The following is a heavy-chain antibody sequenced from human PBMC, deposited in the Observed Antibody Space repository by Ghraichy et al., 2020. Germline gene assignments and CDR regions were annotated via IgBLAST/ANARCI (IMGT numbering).Heavy chain of an antibody. CDR2: INMDGTSA. V-gene: IGHV3-74*01. CDR3: ARDFRYGLDV. Sequence: GGSLRLSCAVSGFTFSNYWMHWVRQAPGKGLVWVSRINMDGTSATYADSVQGRFTISKDHANNMLYLQMNSLRGEDTAVYYCARDFRYGLDVWGQGTPVTVSS. CDR1: GFTFSNYW. J-gene: IGHJ6*02.